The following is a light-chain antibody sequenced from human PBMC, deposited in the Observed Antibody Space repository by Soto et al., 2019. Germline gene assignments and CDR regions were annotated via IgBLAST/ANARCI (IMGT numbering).Light chain of an antibody. Sequence: EIVLTQSPGTLSLSPGERATLSCRASQSVSSSYLAWYQQKPGQAPRLLIYGASSRATGIPDRFSGSGSGTDFTLTISRLEAEDFAVYYCQQYGSLLTFGGGTKVEIE. CDR3: QQYGSLLT. CDR1: QSVSSSY. CDR2: GAS. J-gene: IGKJ4*01. V-gene: IGKV3-20*01.